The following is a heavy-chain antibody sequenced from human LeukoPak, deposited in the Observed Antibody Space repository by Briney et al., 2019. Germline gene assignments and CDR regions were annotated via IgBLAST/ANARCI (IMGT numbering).Heavy chain of an antibody. CDR3: ARDHYDSSGSHRTFDI. CDR2: IHYNEGT. D-gene: IGHD3-22*01. V-gene: IGHV4-59*01. J-gene: IGHJ3*02. Sequence: PSETLSLTCSVSGGSISSYYCSWLRQSPGKGLEWIGYIHYNEGTNYNPYLKSRVTMSVDTSKSQFSLKLTYVTAADTAVYFCARDHYDSSGSHRTFDIWGQGTVVTVSS. CDR1: GGSISSYY.